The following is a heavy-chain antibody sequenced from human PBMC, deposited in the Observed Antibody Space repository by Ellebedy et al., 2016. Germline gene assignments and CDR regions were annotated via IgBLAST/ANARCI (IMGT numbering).Heavy chain of an antibody. Sequence: GESLKISXAASGFTFSDYYMSWIRQAPGKGLEWVSYISSSGSTIYYADSVKGRFTISRDNAKNSLYLQMNSLRAEDTAVYYCAREATVVTHMGYYYYYGMDVWGQGTTVTVSS. V-gene: IGHV3-11*04. CDR3: AREATVVTHMGYYYYYGMDV. J-gene: IGHJ6*02. D-gene: IGHD4-23*01. CDR2: ISSSGSTI. CDR1: GFTFSDYY.